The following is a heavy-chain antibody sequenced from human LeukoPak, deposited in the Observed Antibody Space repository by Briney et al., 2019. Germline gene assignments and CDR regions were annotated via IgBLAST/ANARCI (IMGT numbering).Heavy chain of an antibody. Sequence: PGESLKISCQAYGYSFTSYWIGWVRQMPGKGLEWMGIIYPDDSATRSNPSFQGQVPISVDRSMSTAYLHWSSLKATATATYDYARRAGQWVLFDYWGQGTVVGVYS. D-gene: IGHD1-26*01. J-gene: IGHJ4*02. V-gene: IGHV5-51*01. CDR2: IYPDDSAT. CDR3: ARRAGQWVLFDY. CDR1: GYSFTSYW.